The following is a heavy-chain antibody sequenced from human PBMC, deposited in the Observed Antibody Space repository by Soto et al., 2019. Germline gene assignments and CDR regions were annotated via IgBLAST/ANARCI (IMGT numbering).Heavy chain of an antibody. D-gene: IGHD6-13*01. CDR3: AREHSSSWRFDY. J-gene: IGHJ4*02. Sequence: QVQLVQSGAEVKKPGASVKVSCKASGYTFTSYDINWVRQATGQGLEGMGWMNPNSGNTGYAQKFQGRGTMTRNTSISTAYMELSSLRSEDTAVYYCAREHSSSWRFDYWGQGTLVTVSS. CDR1: GYTFTSYD. V-gene: IGHV1-8*01. CDR2: MNPNSGNT.